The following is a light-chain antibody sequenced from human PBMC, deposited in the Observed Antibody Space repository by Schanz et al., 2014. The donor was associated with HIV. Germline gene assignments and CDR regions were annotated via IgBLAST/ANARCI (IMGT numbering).Light chain of an antibody. J-gene: IGKJ1*01. V-gene: IGKV3-20*01. CDR3: QQYGSSLTWT. CDR1: QSVGGSQ. CDR2: ATS. Sequence: EIVLTQSPGRLSLSPGERATLSCRASQSVGGSQLAWFQLKRGQPPRLLIYATSFRAVGIPDRFSGSGSETDFTLTISRLEPEDFAVYYCQQYGSSLTWTFGQGTKVEIK.